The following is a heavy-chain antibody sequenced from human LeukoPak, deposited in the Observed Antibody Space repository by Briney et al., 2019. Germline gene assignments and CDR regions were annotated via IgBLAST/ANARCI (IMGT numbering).Heavy chain of an antibody. CDR1: GYTFTGYY. J-gene: IGHJ4*02. Sequence: ASVKVSCKASGYTFTGYYMHWVRQAPGQGLEWMGWINPNSGGTNYAQKFQGRVTMTRDTSISTAYMELSRLRSDDTAVYYCARPQYSSSWYFYFDYWGQGTLVTVSP. CDR2: INPNSGGT. D-gene: IGHD6-13*01. V-gene: IGHV1-2*02. CDR3: ARPQYSSSWYFYFDY.